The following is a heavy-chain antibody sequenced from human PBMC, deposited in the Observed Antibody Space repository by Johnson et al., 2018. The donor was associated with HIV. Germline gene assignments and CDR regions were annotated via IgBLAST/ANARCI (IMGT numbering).Heavy chain of an antibody. Sequence: VQLVESGGGLVQPGGSLRLSCAASRFTFSSYAMSWVRQAPGKGLEWVSVIYSGGSTYYADSVKGRFTISRDNSKNTLYLQMNSLRAEDTAAYYCAREYYYDSSGPIWGQGTMVTVSS. D-gene: IGHD3-22*01. V-gene: IGHV3-66*01. CDR3: AREYYYDSSGPI. CDR1: RFTFSSYA. CDR2: IYSGGST. J-gene: IGHJ3*02.